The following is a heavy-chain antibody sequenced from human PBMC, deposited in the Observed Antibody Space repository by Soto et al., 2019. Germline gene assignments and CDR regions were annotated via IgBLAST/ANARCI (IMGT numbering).Heavy chain of an antibody. D-gene: IGHD3-16*02. Sequence: SETLSLTCTVSGGSISSSSYYWGWIRQPPGKGLEWIGSIYYSGSTYYNPSLKSRVTISVDTSKNQFSLKLSSVTAADTAVYYCARLSQGPTFGGVIVSFDYWGQGTLVTVSS. CDR2: IYYSGST. J-gene: IGHJ4*02. V-gene: IGHV4-39*01. CDR3: ARLSQGPTFGGVIVSFDY. CDR1: GGSISSSSYY.